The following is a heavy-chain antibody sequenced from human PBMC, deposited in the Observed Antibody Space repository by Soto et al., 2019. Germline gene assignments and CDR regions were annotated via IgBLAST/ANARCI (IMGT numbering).Heavy chain of an antibody. CDR1: GGSFRGFY. V-gene: IGHV4-34*02. J-gene: IGHJ4*02. D-gene: IGHD5-18*01. CDR3: ARELGYSYDSNKIFAS. CDR2: INHSGST. Sequence: QVQLKQWGAGLLKPSETLSLTCAVYGGSFRGFYWTWIRQPPGKGLEWIGEINHSGSTNSNPSLKSRVSMSVDPSKNQFSLQLTSVTAADTAVYYCARELGYSYDSNKIFASWGQGTPVTVSS.